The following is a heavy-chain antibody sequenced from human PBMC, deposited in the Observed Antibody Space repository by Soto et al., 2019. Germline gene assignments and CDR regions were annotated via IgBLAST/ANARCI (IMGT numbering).Heavy chain of an antibody. Sequence: LSLTCTVSGGSISSGGYYWSWIRQHPGKGLEWIGEINHSGSTNYNPSLKSRVTISADTSKNQFSLKLTSVTAADTAVYYCARDKITGLFDYWGQGTLVTVSS. CDR1: GGSISSGGYY. CDR2: INHSGST. CDR3: ARDKITGLFDY. D-gene: IGHD2-8*02. V-gene: IGHV4-31*03. J-gene: IGHJ4*02.